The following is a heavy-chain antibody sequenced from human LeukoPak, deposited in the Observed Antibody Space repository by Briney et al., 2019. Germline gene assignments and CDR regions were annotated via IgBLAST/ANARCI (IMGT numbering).Heavy chain of an antibody. V-gene: IGHV4-59*08. J-gene: IGHJ4*02. CDR2: IYCSGST. CDR3: ARGYDSSGLCDY. D-gene: IGHD3-22*01. Sequence: SETLSLTCTVSGGTLSSYYWSWIRQPPGKGLEWIGYIYCSGSTNYNPSVKSRVTISVDTSKNQFSLKLSCVPAADTAVYYCARGYDSSGLCDYWGQGTLVTVSS. CDR1: GGTLSSYY.